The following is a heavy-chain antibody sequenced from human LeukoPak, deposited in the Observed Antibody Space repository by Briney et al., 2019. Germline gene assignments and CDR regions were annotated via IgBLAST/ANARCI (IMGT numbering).Heavy chain of an antibody. Sequence: GSLRLSCAASGFTFSSYSMNWVRQAPGKGLEWVSYISSSSSTIYYADSVKGRFTISRDNAKNSLYLQMNSLRAEDTAVYYCARSPRIVGATALLDYWGQGTLVTVSS. CDR2: ISSSSSTI. J-gene: IGHJ4*02. D-gene: IGHD1-26*01. CDR1: GFTFSSYS. CDR3: ARSPRIVGATALLDY. V-gene: IGHV3-48*01.